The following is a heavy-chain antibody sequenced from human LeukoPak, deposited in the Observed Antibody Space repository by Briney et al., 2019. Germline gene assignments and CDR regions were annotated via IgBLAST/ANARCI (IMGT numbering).Heavy chain of an antibody. CDR1: GFAFSDYG. J-gene: IGHJ6*03. CDR2: IWYDGSNK. D-gene: IGHD6-13*01. Sequence: GGSLRLSCAASGFAFSDYGMNWVRQAPGKGLEWVAFIWYDGSNKYYADSVKGRFSISRDNSEHMLYVQMNSLRPEDTALYYCAKDPAAAAAKAYYMDVWGKGTTVTISS. V-gene: IGHV3-30*02. CDR3: AKDPAAAAAKAYYMDV.